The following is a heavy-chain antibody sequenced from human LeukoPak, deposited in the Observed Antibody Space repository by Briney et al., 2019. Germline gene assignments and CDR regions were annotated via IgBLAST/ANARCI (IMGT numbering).Heavy chain of an antibody. CDR2: TYYRSKWYN. J-gene: IGHJ5*02. CDR3: ARVAVSGTDWFDP. D-gene: IGHD6-19*01. CDR1: GDSVSSNSAS. Sequence: SQTLSLTCAISGDSVSSNSASWSWIRQSPSRGLEWLGRTYYRSKWYNDYAVSVKSRITINPDTSKNQFSLQLNSVTPEDTAVYYCARVAVSGTDWFDPWSQGTLVTVSS. V-gene: IGHV6-1*01.